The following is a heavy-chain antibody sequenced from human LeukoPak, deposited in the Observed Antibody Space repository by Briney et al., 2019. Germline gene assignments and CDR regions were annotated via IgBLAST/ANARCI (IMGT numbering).Heavy chain of an antibody. J-gene: IGHJ4*02. Sequence: GGSLRLSCAASGFTFSSYSMTWVRQAPGKGLEWVSAISGSGGSTYYADSVKGRFTISRDNSKNTLYLQMNSLRAEDTAVYYCAKDRRTAMVTGFDYWGQGTLVTVSS. D-gene: IGHD5-18*01. CDR2: ISGSGGST. CDR3: AKDRRTAMVTGFDY. V-gene: IGHV3-23*01. CDR1: GFTFSSYS.